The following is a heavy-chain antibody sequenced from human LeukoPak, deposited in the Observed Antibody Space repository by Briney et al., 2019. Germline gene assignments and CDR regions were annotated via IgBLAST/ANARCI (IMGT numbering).Heavy chain of an antibody. CDR2: INPSGGST. CDR1: GYTFTGYY. V-gene: IGHV1-46*01. CDR3: GGGSSLPYYYYMDV. J-gene: IGHJ6*03. D-gene: IGHD6-13*01. Sequence: ASVKVSCKASGYTFTGYYMHWVRQAPGQGLEWMGIINPSGGSTNYAQKFQGRVTITADKSTSTAYMELSSLRSEDTAVYYCGGGSSLPYYYYMDVWGKGTTVTVSS.